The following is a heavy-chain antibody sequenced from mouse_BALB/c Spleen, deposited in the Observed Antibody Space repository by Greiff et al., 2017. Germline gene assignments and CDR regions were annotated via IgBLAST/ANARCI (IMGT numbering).Heavy chain of an antibody. Sequence: DVQLVESGGGLVKPGGSLKLSCAASGFTFSDYYMYWVRQTPEKRLEWVATISDGGSYTYYPDSVKGRFTISRDNAKNNLYLQMSSLKSEDTAMYYCARLDYDAMDYWGQGTSVTVSS. CDR2: ISDGGSYT. CDR1: GFTFSDYY. CDR3: ARLDYDAMDY. V-gene: IGHV5-4*02. J-gene: IGHJ4*01.